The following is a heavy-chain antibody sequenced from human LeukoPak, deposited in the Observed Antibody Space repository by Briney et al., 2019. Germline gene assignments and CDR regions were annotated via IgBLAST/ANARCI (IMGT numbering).Heavy chain of an antibody. J-gene: IGHJ4*02. V-gene: IGHV3-33*01. CDR2: IWYDGSNK. CDR3: AREFFHHSYDSTGYFDY. Sequence: GGSLRLSCAASGFTFNSYGMHWVRQAPGKGLEWVAVIWYDGSNKYYADSVKGRFTISRDNSKNTLYLQMNSLRAEDTAVYYCAREFFHHSYDSTGYFDYWGQGTLVTVSS. D-gene: IGHD3-22*01. CDR1: GFTFNSYG.